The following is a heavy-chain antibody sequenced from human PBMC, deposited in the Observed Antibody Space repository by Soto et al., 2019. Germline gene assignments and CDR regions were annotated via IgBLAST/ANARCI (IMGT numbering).Heavy chain of an antibody. CDR1: GFTFNSYD. CDR2: IWSDGSNK. J-gene: IGHJ5*02. D-gene: IGHD3-10*01. CDR3: ARPAGVDDDDNWFDP. V-gene: IGHV3-33*01. Sequence: GGSLRLSCAASGFTFNSYDMYWVRQAPGKGLEWVAVIWSDGSNKYYADSVKGRFTVSRDNSKSTLYLQMNSLRAEDTAVYYCARPAGVDDDDNWFDPWGQGALVTVSS.